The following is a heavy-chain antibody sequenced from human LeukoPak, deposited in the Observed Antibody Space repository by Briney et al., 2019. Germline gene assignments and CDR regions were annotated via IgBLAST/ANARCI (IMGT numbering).Heavy chain of an antibody. CDR2: INHSGST. CDR3: ARGRRYDFWSGYYPAVDYYYYYMDV. Sequence: MPSETLSLTCAVYGGSFSGYYWSWIRQPPGKGLEWIGEINHSGSTNYNPSLKSRVTISVDTSKNQFSLKLSSVTAADTAVYYCARGRRYDFWSGYYPAVDYYYYYMDVWGKGTTVTVSS. D-gene: IGHD3-3*01. V-gene: IGHV4-34*01. CDR1: GGSFSGYY. J-gene: IGHJ6*03.